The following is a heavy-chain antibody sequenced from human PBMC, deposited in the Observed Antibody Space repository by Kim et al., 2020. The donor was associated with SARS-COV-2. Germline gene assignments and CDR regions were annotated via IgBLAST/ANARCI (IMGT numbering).Heavy chain of an antibody. CDR1: GFTFNTYT. V-gene: IGHV3-21*01. CDR3: ARESLSAPGKRGYAMDV. Sequence: GGSLRLSCAASGFTFNTYTMNWVRQAPGKGLEWVSSISSRGTSIFYADSVKGRFTISRDNADNSLYLQMNSLRTEDTAVFYCARESLSAPGKRGYAMDVWGQGTTVIVSS. J-gene: IGHJ6*02. CDR2: ISSRGTSI. D-gene: IGHD6-13*01.